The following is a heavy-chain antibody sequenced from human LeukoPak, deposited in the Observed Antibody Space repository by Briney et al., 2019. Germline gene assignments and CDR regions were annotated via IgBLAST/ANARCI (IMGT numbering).Heavy chain of an antibody. CDR3: ARDLAGYSYGLGGMDV. CDR2: IYSGGST. CDR1: GFTVSSNY. V-gene: IGHV3-66*01. Sequence: GGSLRLSCAASGFTVSSNYMSWVRQAPGKGLEWVSVIYSGGSTYYADSVKGGFTISRDNSKNTLYLQMNSLRAEDTAVYYCARDLAGYSYGLGGMDVWGQGTTVTVSS. D-gene: IGHD5-18*01. J-gene: IGHJ6*02.